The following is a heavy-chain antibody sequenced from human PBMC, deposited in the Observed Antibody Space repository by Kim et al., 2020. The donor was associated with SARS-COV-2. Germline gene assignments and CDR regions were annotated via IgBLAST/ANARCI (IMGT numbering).Heavy chain of an antibody. Sequence: SETLSLTCAVYGGSFSGYYWSWIRQPPGKGLEWIGEINHSGSTNYNPSLKSRVTISVDTSKNQFSLKLSSVTAADTAVYYCARRGGRQRWLQFRDAFDI. CDR3: ARRGGRQRWLQFRDAFDI. V-gene: IGHV4-34*01. CDR2: INHSGST. J-gene: IGHJ3*02. D-gene: IGHD5-12*01. CDR1: GGSFSGYY.